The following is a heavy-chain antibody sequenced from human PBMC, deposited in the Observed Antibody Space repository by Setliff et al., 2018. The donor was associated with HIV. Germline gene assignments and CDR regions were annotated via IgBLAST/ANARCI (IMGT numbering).Heavy chain of an antibody. D-gene: IGHD6-25*01. CDR2: IKQDGTAT. Sequence: GGSLRLSCAASGFTLSSYWMSWVRQAPGKGLEWVANIKQDGTATNYVDSVKGRFTISRDNAKNSLYLQMNSLRAEDTAVYYCAKDGTAGVYSTGKGWFDPWGQGTLVTVSS. V-gene: IGHV3-7*01. J-gene: IGHJ5*02. CDR3: AKDGTAGVYSTGKGWFDP. CDR1: GFTLSSYW.